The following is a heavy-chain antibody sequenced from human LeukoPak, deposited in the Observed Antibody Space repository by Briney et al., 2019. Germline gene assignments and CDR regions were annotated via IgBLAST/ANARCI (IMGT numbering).Heavy chain of an antibody. CDR3: ARVSRQWLVKDYYYYMDV. Sequence: ASVKVSCKASGYTFTGYYMHWVRQAPGQGLEWMGWINPNSGGTNYAQKFQGRVTMTRDTSISTAYMELSRLRSDDTAVYYCARVSRQWLVKDYYYYMDVWGKGTTVTISS. D-gene: IGHD6-19*01. CDR2: INPNSGGT. J-gene: IGHJ6*03. CDR1: GYTFTGYY. V-gene: IGHV1-2*02.